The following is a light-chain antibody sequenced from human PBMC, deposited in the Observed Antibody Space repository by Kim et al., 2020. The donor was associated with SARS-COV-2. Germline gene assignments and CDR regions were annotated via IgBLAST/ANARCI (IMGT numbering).Light chain of an antibody. CDR1: QGISNY. CDR2: AAS. Sequence: DIQMTQSPSSLSASVGDRVTIPCRASQGISNYLAWYQQKPGKVPKLLIYAASTLQSGVPSRFSGSGSGTDFTLTISSLQPEDVATYYCQKYYSAPWPFGQGTKVDIK. J-gene: IGKJ1*01. CDR3: QKYYSAPWP. V-gene: IGKV1-27*01.